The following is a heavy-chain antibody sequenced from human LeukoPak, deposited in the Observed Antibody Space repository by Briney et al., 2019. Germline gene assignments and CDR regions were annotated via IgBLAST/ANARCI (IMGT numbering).Heavy chain of an antibody. CDR2: IYYSGST. J-gene: IGHJ4*02. Sequence: SETLSLTRTVSGGSISSGGYYWSWIRQHPGKGLEWIGYIYYSGSTYYNPSPKSRVTISVDTSKNQFSLKLSSVTAADTAVYYCARDSDPRGLFDYWGQGTLVTVSS. CDR1: GGSISSGGYY. CDR3: ARDSDPRGLFDY. V-gene: IGHV4-31*03.